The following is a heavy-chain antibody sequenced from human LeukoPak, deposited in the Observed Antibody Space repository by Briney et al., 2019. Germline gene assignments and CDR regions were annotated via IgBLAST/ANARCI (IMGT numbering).Heavy chain of an antibody. V-gene: IGHV4-34*01. CDR1: GGSFSGYY. D-gene: IGHD2-2*01. Sequence: SETLSLTCAVYGGSFSGYYWSWIRQPPGKGLEWIGEINHSGSTNYNPSLKSRVTISVDTSKNQFSLKLSSVTAADTAVYYCARALSSTRTLDVWGKGTTVTVPS. CDR2: INHSGST. CDR3: ARALSSTRTLDV. J-gene: IGHJ6*04.